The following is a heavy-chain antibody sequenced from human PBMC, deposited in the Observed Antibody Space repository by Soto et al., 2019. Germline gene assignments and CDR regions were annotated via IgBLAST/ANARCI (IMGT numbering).Heavy chain of an antibody. CDR3: ARDGRQFVPNSATFDV. J-gene: IGHJ3*01. CDR2: ISAYNGNT. CDR1: GYTFSNYG. V-gene: IGHV1-18*01. Sequence: QVQLVQSGGEVRRPGASVRVSCKASGYTFSNYGVNWVRQAPGQGLEWLGWISAYNGNTKSAQKFQDKVTMTTETSTSRAYMELRSLTPNDTAVYFCARDGRQFVPNSATFDVWGQGTMITVSS. D-gene: IGHD6-6*01.